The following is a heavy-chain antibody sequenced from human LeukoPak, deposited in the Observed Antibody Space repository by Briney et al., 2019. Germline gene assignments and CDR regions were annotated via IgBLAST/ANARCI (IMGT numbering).Heavy chain of an antibody. CDR1: GGSLSGYY. Sequence: SETLSLTCAVYGGSLSGYYWTWIRQPPGKGLEWIGEINHSGSTNYNPSLKSRVTMSVDTSRNQFSLKLSSVTAADTAVYYCALIRIWFGETPFYNWGQGTLVTVSS. V-gene: IGHV4-34*01. J-gene: IGHJ4*02. CDR2: INHSGST. D-gene: IGHD3-10*01. CDR3: ALIRIWFGETPFYN.